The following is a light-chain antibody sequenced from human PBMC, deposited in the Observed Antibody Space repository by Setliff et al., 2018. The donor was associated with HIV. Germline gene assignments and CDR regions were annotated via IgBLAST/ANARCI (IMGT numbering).Light chain of an antibody. CDR1: SSNIGSNF. V-gene: IGLV1-47*01. CDR3: ATWDDSLNTYV. J-gene: IGLJ1*01. CDR2: KNN. Sequence: QSALAQPPSASGTPGQRVTISCSGSSSNIGSNFVYWYQQLPGTAPKPLICKNNQRPSGVPDRFSGSKSGTSASLAISGLRSDDEADYYCATWDDSLNTYVFGTGTKVTVL.